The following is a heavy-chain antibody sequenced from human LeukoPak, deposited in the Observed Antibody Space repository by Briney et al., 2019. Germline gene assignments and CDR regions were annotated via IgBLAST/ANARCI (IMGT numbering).Heavy chain of an antibody. CDR2: IKSKTDGGTT. Sequence: GGSLRLSCAASGLTFSNAWMSWVRQAPGKGLEWVGRIKSKTDGGTTDYAAPVKGRFTISRDDSKNTLYLQMNSLKTGDTAVYYCTLLWFGESTQDYWGQGTLVTVSS. CDR3: TLLWFGESTQDY. CDR1: GLTFSNAW. V-gene: IGHV3-15*01. J-gene: IGHJ4*02. D-gene: IGHD3-10*01.